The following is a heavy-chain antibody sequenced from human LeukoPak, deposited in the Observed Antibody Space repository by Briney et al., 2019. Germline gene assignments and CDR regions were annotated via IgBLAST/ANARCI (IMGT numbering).Heavy chain of an antibody. V-gene: IGHV3-15*01. CDR3: TTDLLTTTVTRDY. Sequence: GGSLRLFCAASGFTVSNAWMSWVRQAPGKGLEWVGRIKSKTDGETTDYAAPVKGRFTISRDDSKNTLYLQMNSLKAEDTGVYYCTTDLLTTTVTRDYWGQGTLVTVSS. D-gene: IGHD4-17*01. CDR2: IKSKTDGETT. J-gene: IGHJ4*02. CDR1: GFTVSNAW.